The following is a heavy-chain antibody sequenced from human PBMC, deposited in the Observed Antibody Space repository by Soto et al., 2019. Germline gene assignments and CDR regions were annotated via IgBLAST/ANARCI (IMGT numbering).Heavy chain of an antibody. V-gene: IGHV4-31*03. CDR3: ARYERAAAGFDY. CDR1: GGSISSGGYY. CDR2: IYYSGST. Sequence: SETLSLTCTVSGGSISSGGYYWSWIRQHPGKGLEWIGYIYYSGSTYYNPSRKSRVTISVDTSKNQFSLKLSSVTAAVTAVYYCARYERAAAGFDYWGQGTLVTVYS. D-gene: IGHD6-13*01. J-gene: IGHJ4*02.